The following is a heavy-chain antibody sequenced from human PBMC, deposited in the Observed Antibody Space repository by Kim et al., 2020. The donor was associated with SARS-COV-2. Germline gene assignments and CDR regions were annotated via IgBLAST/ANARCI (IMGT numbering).Heavy chain of an antibody. V-gene: IGHV3-74*01. J-gene: IGHJ4*02. Sequence: TPAHADSVKGRFTVSRDHAKNTLYLQMNSLRVEDTAVYFCARSPSGPEGYWGQGTLVTVSS. CDR3: ARSPSGPEGY. CDR2: TP.